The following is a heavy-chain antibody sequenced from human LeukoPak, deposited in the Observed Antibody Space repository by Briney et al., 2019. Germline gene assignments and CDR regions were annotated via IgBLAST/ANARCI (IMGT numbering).Heavy chain of an antibody. CDR2: IYTSGST. CDR3: ARDWNHYYYYYMDV. V-gene: IGHV4-4*07. Sequence: PSETLSLTCAVYGGSFSGYYWSWIRQPAGKGLEWIGRIYTSGSTNYNPSLKSRVTMSVDTSKNQFSLKLSSVTAADTAVYYCARDWNHYYYYYMDVWGKGTTVTVSS. CDR1: GGSFSGYY. D-gene: IGHD1-1*01. J-gene: IGHJ6*03.